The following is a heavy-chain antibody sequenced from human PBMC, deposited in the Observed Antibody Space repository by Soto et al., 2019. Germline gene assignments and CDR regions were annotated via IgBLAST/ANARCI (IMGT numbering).Heavy chain of an antibody. D-gene: IGHD1-26*01. CDR3: AKGFGNYWAFDY. CDR1: GGSISSSSYY. Sequence: PSATLSLTCTVSGGSISSSSYYWGWIRQPPGKGLEWIGSIYYSGSTYYNPSLKGRFTISRDNSKNTLYLQMNSLRAEDTAVYYCAKGFGNYWAFDYWGQGTLVTVSS. J-gene: IGHJ4*02. V-gene: IGHV4-39*01. CDR2: IYYSGST.